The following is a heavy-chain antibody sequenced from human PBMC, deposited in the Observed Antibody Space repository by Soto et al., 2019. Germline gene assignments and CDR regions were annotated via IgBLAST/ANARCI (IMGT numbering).Heavy chain of an antibody. V-gene: IGHV3-33*01. J-gene: IGHJ4*02. CDR1: GFTFYIYG. CDR3: ARDLSPTGYDQAPSFDF. D-gene: IGHD5-12*01. Sequence: GGSLRLSCVASGFTFYIYGMHWVRQAPGKGLEWVAGVRYDGSNKYYAESVKGRFTVSRDDSQNTLSLEMNNLRAEDTAVYYCARDLSPTGYDQAPSFDFWGPGTLVTVSS. CDR2: VRYDGSNK.